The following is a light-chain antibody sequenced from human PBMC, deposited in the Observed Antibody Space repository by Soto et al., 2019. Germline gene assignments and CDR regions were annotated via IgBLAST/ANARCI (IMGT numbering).Light chain of an antibody. CDR2: DAS. CDR3: QQRSNWPST. V-gene: IGKV3-11*01. Sequence: EIVLTQSPGTLSLSPGERASLSCRASQSLSSSNYLAWYQQKPGQAPRLLIYDASNRATGIPARFSGSGSGTDFTLTISSLEPEDFAVYYCQQRSNWPSTFGQGTKVDI. CDR1: QSLSSSNY. J-gene: IGKJ1*01.